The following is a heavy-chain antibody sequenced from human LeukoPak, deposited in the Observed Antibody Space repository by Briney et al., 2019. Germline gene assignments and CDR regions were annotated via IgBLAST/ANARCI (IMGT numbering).Heavy chain of an antibody. J-gene: IGHJ3*02. CDR2: ISVYNAKT. CDR1: GYTFTSHG. D-gene: IGHD6-19*01. V-gene: IGHV1-18*01. CDR3: ARSGWGNRQAFDI. Sequence: VSVKVSCKASGYTFTSHGISWVRQAPGQGLEWMGWISVYNAKTNYAQKLQGRVTMTTDTSTSTAYMELRSLRSDDTAVYYCARSGWGNRQAFDIWGQGTMVTVSS.